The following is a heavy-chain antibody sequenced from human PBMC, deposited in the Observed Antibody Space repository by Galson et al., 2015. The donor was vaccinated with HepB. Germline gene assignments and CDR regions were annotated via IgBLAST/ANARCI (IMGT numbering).Heavy chain of an antibody. V-gene: IGHV1-46*01. D-gene: IGHD2-2*01. CDR3: ARVAVPAAPPSYKSWAFDI. J-gene: IGHJ3*02. CDR1: GYTFTSYY. Sequence: SVKVSCKASGYTFTSYYMHWVRQAPGQGLEWMGIINPSGGSTSYAQKFQGRVTMTRDTSTSTVYMELSSLRSEDTAVYYCARVAVPAAPPSYKSWAFDIWGQGTMVTVSS. CDR2: INPSGGST.